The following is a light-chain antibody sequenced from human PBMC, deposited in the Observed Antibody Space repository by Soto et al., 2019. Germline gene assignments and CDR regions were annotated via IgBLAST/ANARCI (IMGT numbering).Light chain of an antibody. V-gene: IGKV3-20*01. CDR3: QQYNNWPPLT. J-gene: IGKJ4*01. Sequence: EIVLTQSPGTLSLSPGERATLSCRTSQSVTSSFLAWYQQKPGQAPRLLIYGASSRATGIPDRFSGSGSGTDFTLTISRLEPADFAVYYCQQYNNWPPLTFGGGTKVEIK. CDR2: GAS. CDR1: QSVTSSF.